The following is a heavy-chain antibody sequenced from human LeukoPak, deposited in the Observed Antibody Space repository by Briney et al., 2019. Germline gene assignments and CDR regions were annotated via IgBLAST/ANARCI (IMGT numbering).Heavy chain of an antibody. Sequence: GESLKISCKGSGYSFTSYWIGWVRQMPGKGLEWMGIIYPGDSDTRYSPSFQGQVTISADKSISTAYLQWSSLKASDTAMYYCAMSYLAARQAQRTPPPPNWFDPWGQGTLVTVSS. V-gene: IGHV5-51*01. J-gene: IGHJ5*02. D-gene: IGHD6-6*01. CDR1: GYSFTSYW. CDR2: IYPGDSDT. CDR3: AMSYLAARQAQRTPPPPNWFDP.